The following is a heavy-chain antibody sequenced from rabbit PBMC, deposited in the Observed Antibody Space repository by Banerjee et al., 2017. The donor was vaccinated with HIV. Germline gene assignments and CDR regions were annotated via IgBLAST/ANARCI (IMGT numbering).Heavy chain of an antibody. D-gene: IGHD7-1*01. Sequence: QEQLEESGGGLVKPEGSLTLTCTVSGFSLSSYAMSWVRQAPGKGLEWIACIYTGSGSTYYASWAKGRFTISKTSSTTVTLQMTSLTAADTATYFCARDYAGYGGYGYYFALWGQGTLVTVS. CDR3: ARDYAGYGGYGYYFAL. V-gene: IGHV1S45*01. CDR2: IYTGSGST. CDR1: GFSLSSYA. J-gene: IGHJ4*01.